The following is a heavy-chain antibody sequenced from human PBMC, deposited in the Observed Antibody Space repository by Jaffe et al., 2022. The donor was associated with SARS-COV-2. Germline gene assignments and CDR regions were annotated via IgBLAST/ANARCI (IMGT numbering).Heavy chain of an antibody. V-gene: IGHV3-23*01. CDR3: AKDKEYSSALGKIDY. CDR2: ISGSGSDDGT. J-gene: IGHJ4*02. CDR1: GFTFSSYA. Sequence: EVQLLESGGGLVQPGGSLRLSCTASGFTFSSYAMSWVRQAPGKGLEWVSGISGSGSDDGTYYADSVKGRFTISRDNSKNTLYLQMTSLRAEDTAVYYCAKDKEYSSALGKIDYWGQGTLVTVSS. D-gene: IGHD6-25*01.